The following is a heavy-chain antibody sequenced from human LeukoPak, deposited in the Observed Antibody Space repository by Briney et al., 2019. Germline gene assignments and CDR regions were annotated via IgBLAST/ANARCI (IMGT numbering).Heavy chain of an antibody. CDR1: GFTFSSYS. Sequence: GGSLRLSCAASGFTFSSYSMNWVRQAPGKGLEWVANIKQDGSEKYYVDSVKGRFTISRDNAKNSLYLQMNSLRAEDTAVYYCARNEGPNFFDYWGQGTLVTVSS. V-gene: IGHV3-7*01. CDR3: ARNEGPNFFDY. CDR2: IKQDGSEK. J-gene: IGHJ4*02.